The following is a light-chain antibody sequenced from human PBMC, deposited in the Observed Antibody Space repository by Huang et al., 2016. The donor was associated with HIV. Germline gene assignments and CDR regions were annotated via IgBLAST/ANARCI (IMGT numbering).Light chain of an antibody. CDR3: QQYNNWPRT. Sequence: EMVLTQSPATLSVSPGERVTLSCRASPSVSSNLAWYQQKPGQAPRLLIYGASTRAAGIAARCSGSGSGTEFTLTITSLQSEDFAVYYCQQYNNWPRTFGQGTKVEIK. CDR2: GAS. V-gene: IGKV3D-15*01. J-gene: IGKJ1*01. CDR1: PSVSSN.